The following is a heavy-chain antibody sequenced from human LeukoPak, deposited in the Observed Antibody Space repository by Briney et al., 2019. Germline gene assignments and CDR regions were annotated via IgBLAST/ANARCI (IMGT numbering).Heavy chain of an antibody. CDR1: GGSISSYY. J-gene: IGHJ4*02. CDR2: IYTSGST. Sequence: ASETLSLTCTVSGGSISSYYWSWLRQPAGKGLEWIGRIYTSGSTNYNPSLKSRVTMSVDTSKNQFSLKLSSVTAADTAVYYCAREQPRPRRTVTLYYFDYWGQGTLVTVSS. V-gene: IGHV4-4*07. D-gene: IGHD4-17*01. CDR3: AREQPRPRRTVTLYYFDY.